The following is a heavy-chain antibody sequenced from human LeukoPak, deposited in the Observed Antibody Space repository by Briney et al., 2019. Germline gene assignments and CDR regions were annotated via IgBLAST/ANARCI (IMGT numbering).Heavy chain of an antibody. CDR3: AKDYVSYCGSTSCYNWFDP. J-gene: IGHJ5*02. V-gene: IGHV3-30*18. CDR2: ISYDGSNK. D-gene: IGHD2-2*01. CDR1: GFTFSSYG. Sequence: GGSLRLSCAASGFTFSSYGMHWVRQAPGKGLEWVAVISYDGSNKYYADSVKGRFTISRDNSKNTLYLQMNSLRAEDTAVYYCAKDYVSYCGSTSCYNWFDPWGQGTLVTVSS.